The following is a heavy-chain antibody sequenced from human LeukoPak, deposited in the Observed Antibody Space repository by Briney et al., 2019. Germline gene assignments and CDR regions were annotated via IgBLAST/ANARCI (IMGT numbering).Heavy chain of an antibody. CDR2: ISYDGSNK. CDR3: AKAAALSGGSQYYFDY. J-gene: IGHJ4*02. CDR1: GFTFSSYG. D-gene: IGHD2-15*01. V-gene: IGHV3-30*18. Sequence: GGSLRLSCAASGFTFSSYGMHWVRQAPGKGLEWVAVISYDGSNKYYADSVKGRFTISRDNSKNTLYLQMNSLRAEDTAVYYCAKAAALSGGSQYYFDYWGQGTLVTVSS.